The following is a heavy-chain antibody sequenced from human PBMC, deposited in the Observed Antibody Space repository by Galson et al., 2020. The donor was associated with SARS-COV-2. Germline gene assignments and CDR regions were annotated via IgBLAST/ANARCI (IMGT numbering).Heavy chain of an antibody. CDR1: GYNFNDHW. V-gene: IGHV5-51*01. CDR2: VYPGDSET. D-gene: IGHD2-2*01. Sequence: KIWESLKISCRGSGYNFNDHWIGWVRQMPGKGLEWVGIVYPGDSETRYSPSFQGQVTISADKSISTAYLQWSSLKASDTAMYYCARADIVLVLYPGAFDVWGQGTMVTVSS. CDR3: ARADIVLVLYPGAFDV. J-gene: IGHJ3*01.